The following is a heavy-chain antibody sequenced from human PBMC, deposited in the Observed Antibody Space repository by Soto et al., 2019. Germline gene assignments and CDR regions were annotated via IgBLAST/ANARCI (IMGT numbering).Heavy chain of an antibody. CDR2: INPDTGAT. V-gene: IGHV1-2*02. J-gene: IGHJ4*01. Sequence: APGQGLEWMGWINPDTGATNYAQNFQGKVTLTSDTSINTASLDLTSLTSDDTAVYYCARVDSGTGGWTFPYFDYWGQGTQVIVSS. D-gene: IGHD2-8*02. CDR3: ARVDSGTGGWTFPYFDY.